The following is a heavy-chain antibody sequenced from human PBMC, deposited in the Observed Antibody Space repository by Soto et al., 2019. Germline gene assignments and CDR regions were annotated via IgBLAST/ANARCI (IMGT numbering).Heavy chain of an antibody. Sequence: ASVKVSCKASGGTFSSYAISWVRQAPGQGLEWMGGIIPIFGTANYAQKFQGRVTITADESTSTAHMELSSLRSEDTAVYYCASGPGLGIGNYWGQGTLVTVSS. CDR1: GGTFSSYA. CDR2: IIPIFGTA. D-gene: IGHD7-27*01. J-gene: IGHJ4*02. CDR3: ASGPGLGIGNY. V-gene: IGHV1-69*13.